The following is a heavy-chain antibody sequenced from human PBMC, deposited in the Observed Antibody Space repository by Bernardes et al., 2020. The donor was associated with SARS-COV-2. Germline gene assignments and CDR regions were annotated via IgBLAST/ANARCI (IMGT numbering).Heavy chain of an antibody. CDR1: GGSISSGGYY. V-gene: IGHV4-31*03. J-gene: IGHJ4*02. CDR2: INHSGST. Sequence: SETLSLTCTVSGGSISSGGYYWSWIRQHPGKGLEWIGEINHSGSTNYNPSLKSRVTISVDTSKNQFSLKLSSVTAADTAVYYCARGRGYYGSGRGLYDYWGQGTLVTVSS. CDR3: ARGRGYYGSGRGLYDY. D-gene: IGHD3-10*01.